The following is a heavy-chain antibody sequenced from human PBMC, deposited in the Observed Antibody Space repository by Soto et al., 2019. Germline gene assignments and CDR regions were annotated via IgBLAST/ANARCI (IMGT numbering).Heavy chain of an antibody. D-gene: IGHD3-22*01. V-gene: IGHV3-21*01. J-gene: IGHJ4*02. CDR3: ASLKNYYDSSGYC. Sequence: PGGSLRLSCAASGFTFSSYSMNWVRQAPGKGLEWVSSISSSSSYIYYADSVKGRFTISRDNAKNSLYLQMNSLRAEDTAVYYCASLKNYYDSSGYCWGQGTLVTVSS. CDR1: GFTFSSYS. CDR2: ISSSSSYI.